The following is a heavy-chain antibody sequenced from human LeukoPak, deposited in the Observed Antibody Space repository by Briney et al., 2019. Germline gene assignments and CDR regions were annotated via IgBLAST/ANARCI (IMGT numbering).Heavy chain of an antibody. D-gene: IGHD3-10*01. CDR3: ASGYYGSGSYQLPFDY. CDR2: IKQDGSEK. V-gene: IGHV3-7*01. J-gene: IGHJ4*02. Sequence: GGSLRLSCAASGFTFSSYWMSWVRQAPGKGLEWVANIKQDGSEKYYVGSVKGRFTISRDNAKNSLYLQMNSLRDEDTAVYYCASGYYGSGSYQLPFDYWGQGTLVTVSS. CDR1: GFTFSSYW.